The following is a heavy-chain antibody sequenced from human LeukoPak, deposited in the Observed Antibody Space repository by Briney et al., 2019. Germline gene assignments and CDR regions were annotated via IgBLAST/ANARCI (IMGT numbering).Heavy chain of an antibody. CDR3: ARDYSGSGYELDY. Sequence: SLRLSCAASGFTVSSNYMSWVRQAPGKGLEWVSSISSSSNHVYTADSLKGRFTISRDNAKNSLYLQMSSLRAEDTAVYYCARDYSGSGYELDYWGQGTLVTVSS. CDR2: ISSSSNHV. J-gene: IGHJ4*02. V-gene: IGHV3-21*01. CDR1: GFTVSSNY. D-gene: IGHD5-12*01.